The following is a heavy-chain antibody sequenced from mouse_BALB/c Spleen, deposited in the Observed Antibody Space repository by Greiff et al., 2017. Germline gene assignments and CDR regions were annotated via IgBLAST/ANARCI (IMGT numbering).Heavy chain of an antibody. V-gene: IGHV14-4*02. CDR3: SLDSSGYYYAMDY. Sequence: VQLQQSGAELVRSGASVKLSCTASGFNIKDYYMHWVKQRPEQGLEWIGWIDPENGDTEYAPKFQGKATMTADTSSNTAYLQLSSLTSEDTAVYYCSLDSSGYYYAMDYWGQGTSVTVSS. CDR1: GFNIKDYY. J-gene: IGHJ4*01. CDR2: IDPENGDT. D-gene: IGHD3-2*01.